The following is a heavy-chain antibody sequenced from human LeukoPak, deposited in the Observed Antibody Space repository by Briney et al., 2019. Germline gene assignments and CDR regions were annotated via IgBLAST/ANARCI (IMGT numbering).Heavy chain of an antibody. CDR2: MSHSAGT. Sequence: SETLSLTCSVSGYSISSGYYWGWIRQPPGKGLEWIGSMSHSAGTYQNPSLKSRVTISIDTSKNQFSLKLSSVTAADTAVYYCARTTMVRGTYYMDVWGKGTTVTISS. CDR3: ARTTMVRGTYYMDV. J-gene: IGHJ6*03. CDR1: GYSISSGYY. D-gene: IGHD3-10*01. V-gene: IGHV4-38-2*02.